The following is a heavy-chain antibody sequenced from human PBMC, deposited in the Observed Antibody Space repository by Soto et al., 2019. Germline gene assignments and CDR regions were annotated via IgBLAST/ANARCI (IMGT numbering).Heavy chain of an antibody. V-gene: IGHV3-23*01. J-gene: IGHJ4*02. CDR2: ISGSGGST. D-gene: IGHD2-15*01. CDR1: GFTFSSYA. CDR3: AKSVEGYCSGGSCGHFDY. Sequence: SLRLSCAASGFTFSSYAMHWVRQAPGKGLEWVSAISGSGGSTYYADSVKGRFTISRDNSKNTLYLQMNSLRAEDTAVYYCAKSVEGYCSGGSCGHFDYWGQGTLVTVSS.